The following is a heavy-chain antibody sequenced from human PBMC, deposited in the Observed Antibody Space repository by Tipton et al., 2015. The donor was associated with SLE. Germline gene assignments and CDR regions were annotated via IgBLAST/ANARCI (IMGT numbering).Heavy chain of an antibody. V-gene: IGHV4-39*01. J-gene: IGHJ5*02. CDR2: IYHTATT. CDR1: GDSISSSSYY. D-gene: IGHD3-22*01. Sequence: TLSLTCTVSGDSISSSSYYWGWIRQPPGKGLEWIGAIYHTATTYYNPSLKSRVTMSVDTSKNELSLKLTSVTAADTAVYFCSRLARYDPGGYYTIGLDPWGQGTRVTVSS. CDR3: SRLARYDPGGYYTIGLDP.